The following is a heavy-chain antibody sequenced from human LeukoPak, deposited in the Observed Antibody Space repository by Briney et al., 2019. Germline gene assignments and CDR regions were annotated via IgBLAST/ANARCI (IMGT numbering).Heavy chain of an antibody. Sequence: GGSLRLSRAASGFTFSGYGIHWVRQAPGKGLEWVAFISYDGSIKYYVDSVKGRFTISRDNSKNTLYLQVNSLRVEDTAFYYCAKALGSTCLDYWGQGTLVTVSS. CDR1: GFTFSGYG. CDR3: AKALGSTCLDY. J-gene: IGHJ4*02. D-gene: IGHD6-13*01. V-gene: IGHV3-30*18. CDR2: ISYDGSIK.